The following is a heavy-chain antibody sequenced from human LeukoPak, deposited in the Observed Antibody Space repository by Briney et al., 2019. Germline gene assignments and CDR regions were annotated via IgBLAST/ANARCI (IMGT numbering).Heavy chain of an antibody. Sequence: SETLSLTCTVSGGSISSYYWSWIRQPPGKGLEWIGYIYYSGSTNYNPSLKSRVTISVDTSKNQFSLKLSSVTAADTAVYYCARDAPGYYDSSGYFDYWGQGTLVTVSS. CDR3: ARDAPGYYDSSGYFDY. D-gene: IGHD3-22*01. J-gene: IGHJ4*02. V-gene: IGHV4-59*01. CDR2: IYYSGST. CDR1: GGSISSYY.